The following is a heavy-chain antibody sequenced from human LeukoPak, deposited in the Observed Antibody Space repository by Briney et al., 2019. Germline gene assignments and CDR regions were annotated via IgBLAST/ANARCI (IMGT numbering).Heavy chain of an antibody. J-gene: IGHJ5*02. CDR2: ISYDGSNK. CDR3: ARENYYDSSARVEGNWFDP. D-gene: IGHD3-22*01. CDR1: GFTFSSYA. V-gene: IGHV3-30*04. Sequence: PGGSLRLSCAASGFTFSSYAMHWVRQAPGKGLEWVAVISYDGSNKYYADSVKGRFTISRDNSKNTLYLQMNSLRAEDTAVYYCARENYYDSSARVEGNWFDPWGQGTLVTVSS.